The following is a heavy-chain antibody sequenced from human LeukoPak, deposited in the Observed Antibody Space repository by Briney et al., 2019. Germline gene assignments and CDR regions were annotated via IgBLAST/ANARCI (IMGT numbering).Heavy chain of an antibody. Sequence: SETLSLTCAVSGGSISSSSYYWGWIRQPPGKGLEWIGSIYYSGSTYYNPSLKSRVTISVDTSKNQYSLKLSSVTAADTAVYYCARHAGGPGDAFDIWGQGTMVTVSS. J-gene: IGHJ3*02. CDR3: ARHAGGPGDAFDI. V-gene: IGHV4-39*01. CDR1: GGSISSSSYY. CDR2: IYYSGST. D-gene: IGHD4-23*01.